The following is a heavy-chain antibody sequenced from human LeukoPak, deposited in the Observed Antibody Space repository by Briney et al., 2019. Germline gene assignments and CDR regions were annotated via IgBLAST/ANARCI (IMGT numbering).Heavy chain of an antibody. CDR1: GGSISSYY. CDR3: ARDPPAAAGTRGAFDI. CDR2: IYTSGST. J-gene: IGHJ3*02. Sequence: KPSETLSLTCTVSGGSISSYYWSWIRQPAGKGLEWIGRIYTSGSTNYNPSLKSRVTMSVDTSKNQFSLKLSSVTAADTAVYYCARDPPAAAGTRGAFDIWGQGTMVTVSS. D-gene: IGHD6-13*01. V-gene: IGHV4-4*07.